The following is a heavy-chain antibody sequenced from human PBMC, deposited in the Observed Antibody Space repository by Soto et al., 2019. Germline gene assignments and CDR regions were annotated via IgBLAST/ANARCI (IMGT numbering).Heavy chain of an antibody. CDR1: GGSIGSGGYY. V-gene: IGHV4-31*03. J-gene: IGHJ4*02. CDR3: ASSNSNYALFDY. Sequence: PSETLSLTCTVSGGSIGSGGYYWSWIRKHPGTGLEWIGHISYSGSTYYNTSLKSRVTISVDTSRNQFSLKLSSVTAADTAVYYCASSNSNYALFDYWGQGIVVTVSS. CDR2: ISYSGST. D-gene: IGHD4-4*01.